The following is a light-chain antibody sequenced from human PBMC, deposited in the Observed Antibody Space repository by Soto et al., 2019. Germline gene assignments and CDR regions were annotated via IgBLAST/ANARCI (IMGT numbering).Light chain of an antibody. CDR1: SSDVGTCNY. CDR3: SSCTSQSTLV. CDR2: EVY. J-gene: IGLJ2*01. V-gene: IGLV2-14*01. Sequence: QSALTQPASVSGSPGRSISISCTGSSSDVGTCNYVSWYQQHPGEAPKLIIFEVYNRPAGVSDRFSCSKSGNTASLTISGLQPEDEADYYCSSCTSQSTLVFGGGTKLTVL.